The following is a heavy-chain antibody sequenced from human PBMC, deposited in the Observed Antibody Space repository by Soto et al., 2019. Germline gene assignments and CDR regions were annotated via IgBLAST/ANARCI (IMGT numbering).Heavy chain of an antibody. V-gene: IGHV4-34*01. D-gene: IGHD3-22*01. Sequence: SETLSLTCAVYGGSFSGYYWSWIRQPPGKGLEWIGEINHSGSTTYNPSLKSRVTISVDTFKNEFSLQLCSVTAAGTAVYYSPWGSGLVVVMRNWFGPWGQGXLVTVSS. CDR2: INHSGST. CDR3: PWGSGLVVVMRNWFGP. CDR1: GGSFSGYY. J-gene: IGHJ5*02.